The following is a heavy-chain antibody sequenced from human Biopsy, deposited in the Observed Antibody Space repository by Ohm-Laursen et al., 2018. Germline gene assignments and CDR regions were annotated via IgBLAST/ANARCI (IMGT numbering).Heavy chain of an antibody. CDR3: ARDRYYGSENYFSHYNMDV. D-gene: IGHD3-10*01. V-gene: IGHV3-33*01. Sequence: SLRLSCTAPGFTFSGYGMHWVRQAPGKGLEWVAVIWYDGTDKFYADSVKGRFTISRDNSKNALYLHMNSLRAADTAVYYCARDRYYGSENYFSHYNMDVWGQGTTVTVSS. CDR2: IWYDGTDK. J-gene: IGHJ6*03. CDR1: GFTFSGYG.